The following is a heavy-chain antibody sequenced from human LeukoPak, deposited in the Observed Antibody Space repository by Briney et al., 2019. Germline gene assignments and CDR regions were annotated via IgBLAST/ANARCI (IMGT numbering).Heavy chain of an antibody. V-gene: IGHV3-9*01. J-gene: IGHJ4*02. Sequence: GGSLRLSCTASGFTFDDYAMHWVRQAPGKGLEWVSGINWNSGGIAYADSVKGRFTISRDNAKNSLYLQMNSLRVEDTAVYYCVRDHQLRDPGCWGQGTLVTVSS. CDR1: GFTFDDYA. CDR3: VRDHQLRDPGC. D-gene: IGHD5-24*01. CDR2: INWNSGGI.